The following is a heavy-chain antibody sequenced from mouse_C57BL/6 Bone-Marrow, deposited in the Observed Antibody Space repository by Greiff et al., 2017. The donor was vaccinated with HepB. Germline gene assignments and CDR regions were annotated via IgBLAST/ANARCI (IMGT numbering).Heavy chain of an antibody. CDR3: TRATNWHVGNFDY. CDR2: ISDGGSYT. J-gene: IGHJ2*01. V-gene: IGHV5-4*01. CDR1: GFTFSRYA. D-gene: IGHD4-1*01. Sequence: EVQLVESGGGLVKPGGSLKLSCAASGFTFSRYAMSWVRQTPEKRLEWVATISDGGSYTYYPDNVKVRFTISRDNAKNHLYLQMSHLKSEDTAMYYCTRATNWHVGNFDYWGQGTTLTVSS.